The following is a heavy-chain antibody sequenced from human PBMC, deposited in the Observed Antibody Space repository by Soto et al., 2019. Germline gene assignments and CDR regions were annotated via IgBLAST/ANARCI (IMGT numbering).Heavy chain of an antibody. CDR1: GFTFSSYS. CDR2: ISSSSSYI. J-gene: IGHJ6*02. V-gene: IGHV3-21*01. D-gene: IGHD2-2*01. Sequence: EVQLVESGGGLVKPGGSLRLSCAASGFTFSSYSMNWVRQAPGKGLEWVSSISSSSSYIYYADSVKGRFTISRDNAKNSLYLQMNSLRAEDTAVYDCARDSRESAVVYYYGMDVWGQGTTVTVSS. CDR3: ARDSRESAVVYYYGMDV.